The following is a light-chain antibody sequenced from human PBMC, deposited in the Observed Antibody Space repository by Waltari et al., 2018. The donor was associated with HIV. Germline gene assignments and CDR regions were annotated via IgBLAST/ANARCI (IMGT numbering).Light chain of an antibody. V-gene: IGLV2-8*01. CDR3: SSHAGSNLFVV. J-gene: IGLJ2*01. CDR2: EVN. Sequence: QSALTQPPPASGSPGQPVTISCTRTSSDVAGYNSVPWYQQLPGKAPKLLILEVNKRPSGVPDRFSGSQSGNTASLTVSGLQPEDEADYYCSSHAGSNLFVVFGGGTKLTVL. CDR1: SSDVAGYNS.